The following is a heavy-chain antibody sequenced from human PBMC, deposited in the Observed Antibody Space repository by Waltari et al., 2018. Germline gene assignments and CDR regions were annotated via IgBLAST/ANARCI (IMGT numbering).Heavy chain of an antibody. J-gene: IGHJ6*02. D-gene: IGHD3-3*01. V-gene: IGHV3-74*01. Sequence: RQAPGKGLGWVSRINSDWSSISYADSVNGRFTISRDNAKNTLYLQMNSLRAEDTAVYYCARWRFCLSPTCLYGMDVWGQGTTVTVSS. CDR2: INSDWSSI. CDR3: ARWRFCLSPTCLYGMDV.